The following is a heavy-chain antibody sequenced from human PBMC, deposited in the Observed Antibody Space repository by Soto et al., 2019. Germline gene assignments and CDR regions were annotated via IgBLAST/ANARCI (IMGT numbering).Heavy chain of an antibody. V-gene: IGHV1-69*02. CDR2: IIPGLGIA. Sequence: QVHLVQSGAEVKQPGSSVKVSCKASGGTFSTYAITWLRQAPGQGPEWMGRIIPGLGIANYARKFQGRITITAAKSTSTAYMELSSLRSAYTAVFYCATPDNPHIYPARGFFDYWGQGPPVAVCS. J-gene: IGHJ4*02. CDR1: GGTFSTYA. D-gene: IGHD2-15*01. CDR3: ATPDNPHIYPARGFFDY.